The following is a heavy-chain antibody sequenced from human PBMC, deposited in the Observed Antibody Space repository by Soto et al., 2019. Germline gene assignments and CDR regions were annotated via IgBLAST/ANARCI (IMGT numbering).Heavy chain of an antibody. Sequence: QLQLQESGSGLVKPSQTLSLTCAVSGGSISSGGYSWSWIRQPPGKGLEWIGYIYHSGSTYYNPSHKSRVTISLDRFKNHFSLKLCSVTASDTAVYHCARVLGPWGQGTLVTVSS. J-gene: IGHJ5*02. V-gene: IGHV4-30-2*01. CDR3: ARVLGP. CDR2: IYHSGST. CDR1: GGSISSGGYS.